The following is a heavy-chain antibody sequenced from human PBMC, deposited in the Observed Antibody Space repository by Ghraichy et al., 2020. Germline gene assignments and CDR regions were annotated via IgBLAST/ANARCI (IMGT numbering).Heavy chain of an antibody. D-gene: IGHD3-22*01. J-gene: IGHJ4*02. V-gene: IGHV3-30*18. Sequence: GGSLRLSCAASGFTFSRYGMHWVRQAPGKGLEWVAVISYDGSNKYYADSVKGRFTISRDNSKNTLYMQMNSLRAEDTAVYYCAKSVNDSSGPGGYWGQGTLVTVSS. CDR1: GFTFSRYG. CDR2: ISYDGSNK. CDR3: AKSVNDSSGPGGY.